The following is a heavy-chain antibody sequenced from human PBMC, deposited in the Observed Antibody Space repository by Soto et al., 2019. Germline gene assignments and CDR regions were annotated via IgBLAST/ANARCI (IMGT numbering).Heavy chain of an antibody. CDR3: EAVVDTRMVPYYLAF. D-gene: IGHD5-18*01. CDR2: ISAYNGHT. Sequence: QAPGQGLEWMGWISAYNGHTNYAQHLQGRVTMTTDTSTTTAYMELRSLTSDDTAMYFCEAVVDTRMVPYYLAFWGHGTLVTVFS. V-gene: IGHV1-18*01. J-gene: IGHJ4*01.